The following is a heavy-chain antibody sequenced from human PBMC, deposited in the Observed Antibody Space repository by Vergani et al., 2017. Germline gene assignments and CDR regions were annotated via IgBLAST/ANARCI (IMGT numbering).Heavy chain of an antibody. J-gene: IGHJ4*02. Sequence: EVQLLESGGGLVQPGGSLRLSCAASGFSFNSYWMHWVRQVPGKGLLWVSRIKSDGSITAYADSVKGRFTISRDNSKNMLFLQMNNLRTEDTAIYYCAKQYFVSGNYLFDYWGQGTLVTVSS. D-gene: IGHD3-10*01. CDR1: GFSFNSYW. CDR3: AKQYFVSGNYLFDY. CDR2: IKSDGSIT. V-gene: IGHV3-74*02.